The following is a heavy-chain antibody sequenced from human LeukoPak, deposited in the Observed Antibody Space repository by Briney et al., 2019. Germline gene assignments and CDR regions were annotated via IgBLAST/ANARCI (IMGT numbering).Heavy chain of an antibody. CDR1: GFTFSDYY. Sequence: GGSLRLSCAASGFTFSDYYMSWIRQAPGKGLEWVSYISSSGSTIYYADSVKGRFTISRDNAKSSLYLQMNSLRAGDTAVYYCAKGSKLVVITRDHYMAVWGKGTTVTISS. CDR2: ISSSGSTI. CDR3: AKGSKLVVITRDHYMAV. J-gene: IGHJ6*03. V-gene: IGHV3-11*04. D-gene: IGHD3-22*01.